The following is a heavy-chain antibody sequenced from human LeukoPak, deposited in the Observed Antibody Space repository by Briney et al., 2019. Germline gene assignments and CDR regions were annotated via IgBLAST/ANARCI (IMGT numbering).Heavy chain of an antibody. V-gene: IGHV1-69*13. Sequence: ASVTVSCKASGYTFTSYGISWVRQAPGQGLEWMGGITPILGTTNYAQKFQGRVTITADESTSTAYMELTSLRSEDTAVYYCAREAGAPARYYFDYWGQGTLVTVSS. D-gene: IGHD1-26*01. CDR1: GYTFTSYG. CDR2: ITPILGTT. J-gene: IGHJ4*02. CDR3: AREAGAPARYYFDY.